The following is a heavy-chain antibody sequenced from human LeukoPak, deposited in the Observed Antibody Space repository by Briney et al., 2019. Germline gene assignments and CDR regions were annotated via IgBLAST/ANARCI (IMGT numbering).Heavy chain of an antibody. CDR1: GFTFSSYG. Sequence: PGGSLRLSCAASGFTFSSYGMHWVRQAPGKGPEWVANIKQDGSEKYYVDSVKGRFIISRDNAKNSLYLQMNSLRAEDTAVYYCASTTYDFWSGYYRQPDYWGQGTLVTVSS. CDR2: IKQDGSEK. D-gene: IGHD3-3*01. J-gene: IGHJ4*02. V-gene: IGHV3-7*01. CDR3: ASTTYDFWSGYYRQPDY.